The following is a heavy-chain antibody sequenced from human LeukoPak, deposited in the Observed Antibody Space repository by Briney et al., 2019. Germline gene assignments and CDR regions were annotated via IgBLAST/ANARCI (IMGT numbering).Heavy chain of an antibody. V-gene: IGHV3-23*01. CDR3: AKDRGIAAHVFDY. CDR2: ISGSGGST. Sequence: GGSLRLSCAASGFTFSSYSMNWVRQAPGKGLEWVSAISGSGGSTYYADSVKGRFTISRDNSKNTLYLQMNSLRAEDTAVYYCAKDRGIAAHVFDYWGQGTLVTVSS. D-gene: IGHD6-6*01. CDR1: GFTFSSYS. J-gene: IGHJ4*02.